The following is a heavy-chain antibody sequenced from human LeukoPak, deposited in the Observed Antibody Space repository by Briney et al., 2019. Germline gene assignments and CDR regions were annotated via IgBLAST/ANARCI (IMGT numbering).Heavy chain of an antibody. J-gene: IGHJ6*02. CDR3: ARGGGLDV. CDR2: INHNGNAN. V-gene: IGHV3-7*03. Sequence: GGSLRLSCAASGVTVSRNYMSWVRQAPGKGLGWVASINHNGNANYYVDSVKGRFTISRDNAKNSLYLQMSNLRAEDTAVYFCARGGGLDVWGQGATVTVSS. CDR1: GVTVSRNY. D-gene: IGHD3-16*01.